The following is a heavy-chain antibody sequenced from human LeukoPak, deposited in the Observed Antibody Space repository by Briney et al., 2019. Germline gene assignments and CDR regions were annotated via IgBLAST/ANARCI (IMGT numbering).Heavy chain of an antibody. J-gene: IGHJ6*03. CDR1: GYTFTSYY. Sequence: ASVKVSCKASGYTFTSYYMHWVRQAPGQGLEWMGIINPSEGSTNYAQKFQGRVTMTRDMSTSTVYMELSSLRSEDTAVYYCARGGRSSSSYYYYMDVWGKGTTVTVSS. CDR2: INPSEGST. V-gene: IGHV1-46*01. CDR3: ARGGRSSSSYYYYMDV. D-gene: IGHD6-13*01.